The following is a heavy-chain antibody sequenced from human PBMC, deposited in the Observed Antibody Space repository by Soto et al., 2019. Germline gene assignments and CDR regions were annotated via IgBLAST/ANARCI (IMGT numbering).Heavy chain of an antibody. D-gene: IGHD4-17*01. J-gene: IGHJ4*02. CDR1: GFTFSSYA. CDR2: ISYDGSNK. V-gene: IGHV3-30-3*01. Sequence: PXGSLRLSCAASGFTFSSYAMHWVRQAPGKGLEWVAVISYDGSNKYYADSVKGRFTISRDNSKNTLYLQMNSLRVEDTAVYYCARALGDYGDCWGQGTLVTVSS. CDR3: ARALGDYGDC.